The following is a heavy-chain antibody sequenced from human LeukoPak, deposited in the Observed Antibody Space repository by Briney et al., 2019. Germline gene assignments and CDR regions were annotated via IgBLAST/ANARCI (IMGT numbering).Heavy chain of an antibody. CDR2: IISIFGTA. J-gene: IGHJ6*02. V-gene: IGHV1-69*13. Sequence: GASVKVSCKASGGTFSSYAISWVRQAPGQGLEWMGGIISIFGTANYAQKFQGRVTIAADESTSTAYMELSSLRSEDTAVYYCARDAPLGRTTVTTKDMEHLDYYYGMDVWGQGTTVTVSS. CDR1: GGTFSSYA. CDR3: ARDAPLGRTTVTTKDMEHLDYYYGMDV. D-gene: IGHD4-11*01.